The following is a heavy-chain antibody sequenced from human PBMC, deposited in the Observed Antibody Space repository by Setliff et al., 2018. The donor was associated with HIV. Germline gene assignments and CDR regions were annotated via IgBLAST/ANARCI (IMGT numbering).Heavy chain of an antibody. Sequence: GASVKVSCKASGYTFSQYPMHWVRQAPGQRPEWMGWINTGNGNTKYSQKFQDRVTITRDTSADTVYMELNSLRSEDTAVYYCARDRCNSVSCYLYNWFDPWGQGTLVTVS. CDR3: ARDRCNSVSCYLYNWFDP. V-gene: IGHV1-3*04. D-gene: IGHD2-2*01. J-gene: IGHJ5*02. CDR1: GYTFSQYP. CDR2: INTGNGNT.